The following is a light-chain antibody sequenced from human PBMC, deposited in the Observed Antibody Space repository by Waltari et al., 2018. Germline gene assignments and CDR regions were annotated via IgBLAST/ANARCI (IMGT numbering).Light chain of an antibody. V-gene: IGLV2-14*01. CDR1: SNAIGGYAY. Sequence: QSALTQPASVSASPGLSITISCSGCSNAIGGYAYVSWYRQDPGKAPKLIIHNVNKRPSGVSDRFSGSKSGNTASLTISGLQAEDEAHYFCNSYTSRSTMIFGGGTTLTV. CDR2: NVN. J-gene: IGLJ2*01. CDR3: NSYTSRSTMI.